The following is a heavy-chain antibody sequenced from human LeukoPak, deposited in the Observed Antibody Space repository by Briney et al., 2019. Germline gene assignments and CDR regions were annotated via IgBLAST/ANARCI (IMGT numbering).Heavy chain of an antibody. D-gene: IGHD7-27*01. J-gene: IGHJ4*02. CDR1: GGSISSGSYY. CDR2: IYTSGST. CDR3: ARRSFPYNWGMYYFDY. Sequence: SETLSLTCTVSGGSISSGSYYWSWIRQPAGKGLEWIGRIYTSGSTNYNPSLKSRVTISVDTSKNQFSLKLSSVTAADTAVYYCARRSFPYNWGMYYFDYWGQGTLVTVSS. V-gene: IGHV4-61*02.